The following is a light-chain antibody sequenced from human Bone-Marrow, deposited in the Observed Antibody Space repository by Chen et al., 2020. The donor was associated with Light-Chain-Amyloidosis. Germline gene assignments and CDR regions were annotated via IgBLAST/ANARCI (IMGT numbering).Light chain of an antibody. CDR3: QQYGTSPLT. Sequence: EIVLTQSPGTLSLSPGEGANLSCRASQTISSNYLTWYQQKFGHAPRLLIYGSSSRATGIPDRFTGSGSGTDFTLTINRLEPEDFAMYYCQQYGTSPLTVGGGTKVEIK. J-gene: IGKJ4*01. CDR1: QTISSNY. V-gene: IGKV3-20*01. CDR2: GSS.